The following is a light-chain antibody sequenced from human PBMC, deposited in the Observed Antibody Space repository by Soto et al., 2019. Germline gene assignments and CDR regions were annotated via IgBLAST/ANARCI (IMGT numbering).Light chain of an antibody. CDR1: QGIDNY. Sequence: DIQMTQSPSSLSASVGDKITITCRASQGIDNYLAWYQQKSGQVPKLLIYAASTLQSGVPSRFSGSGSGTEFTLTISSLQPEDVASYYCQKYDSAPATFGQGTRVEIK. J-gene: IGKJ1*01. CDR3: QKYDSAPAT. V-gene: IGKV1-27*01. CDR2: AAS.